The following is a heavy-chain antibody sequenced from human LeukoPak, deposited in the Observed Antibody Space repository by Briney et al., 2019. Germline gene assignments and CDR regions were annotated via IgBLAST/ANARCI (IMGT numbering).Heavy chain of an antibody. J-gene: IGHJ4*02. D-gene: IGHD3-10*01. V-gene: IGHV1-18*04. Sequence: GASVKVSCKASGYTFTSYGISWVRQAPGQGLEWMGWISAYNGNTNYAQKLQGRVTMTTDTSTSTAYMELRSLRSDDTAVYYCARFERIDYYGSGSHFDCWGQGTLVTVSS. CDR2: ISAYNGNT. CDR1: GYTFTSYG. CDR3: ARFERIDYYGSGSHFDC.